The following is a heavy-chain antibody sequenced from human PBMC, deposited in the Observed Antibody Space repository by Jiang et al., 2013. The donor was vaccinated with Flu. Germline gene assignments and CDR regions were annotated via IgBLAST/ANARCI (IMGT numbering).Heavy chain of an antibody. D-gene: IGHD5-18*01. V-gene: IGHV3-30-3*01. J-gene: IGHJ4*02. Sequence: AVISYDGSNKYYADSVKGRFTISRDNSKNTLYLQMNSLRAEDTAVYYCARDLHEYRYGNTPEGWGQGTLVTVSS. CDR2: ISYDGSNK. CDR3: ARDLHEYRYGNTPEG.